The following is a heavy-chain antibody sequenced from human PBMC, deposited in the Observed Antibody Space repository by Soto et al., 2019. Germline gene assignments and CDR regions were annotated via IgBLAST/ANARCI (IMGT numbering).Heavy chain of an antibody. CDR2: IYYSGNT. J-gene: IGHJ4*02. Sequence: SETLSLTCTVSSGSISSYYWNWIRQPPWKGLEWIGSIYYSGNTNYSPSLKSRVTISVDTSKKQFSLKLTSVTAADTAVYYCARDKITGLFDYWGQGTLVTVSS. D-gene: IGHD2-8*02. CDR3: ARDKITGLFDY. V-gene: IGHV4-59*12. CDR1: SGSISSYY.